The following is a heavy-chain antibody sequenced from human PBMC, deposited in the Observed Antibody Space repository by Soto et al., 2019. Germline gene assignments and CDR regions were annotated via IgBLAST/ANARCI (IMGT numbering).Heavy chain of an antibody. CDR3: ARDIRNGRRLMVYADYYYYYGMDV. J-gene: IGHJ6*02. CDR1: GFTFINYG. CDR2: IIGNGDTT. V-gene: IGHV3-23*01. D-gene: IGHD2-8*01. Sequence: GGSLRLSCAASGFTFINYGMSWVRQAPGKGLEWVSAIIGNGDTTYYAASVKGRFTISRDNSKNTLYLQMNSLRAEDTAVYYCARDIRNGRRLMVYADYYYYYGMDVWGQGTTVTVSS.